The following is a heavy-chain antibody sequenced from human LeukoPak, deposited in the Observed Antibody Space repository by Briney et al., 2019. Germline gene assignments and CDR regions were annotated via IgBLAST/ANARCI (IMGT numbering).Heavy chain of an antibody. Sequence: PGGSLRPSCAASGFTFRSYAMTWVRQAPGKGLEWVSAISGSGDSTYYADSVKGRFTISRDNSKNTLYLQMNSLRAEDTAVYYCAKMAQPYSSSMNDYWGQGTLVTVSS. V-gene: IGHV3-23*01. CDR2: ISGSGDST. J-gene: IGHJ4*02. CDR1: GFTFRSYA. CDR3: AKMAQPYSSSMNDY. D-gene: IGHD6-6*01.